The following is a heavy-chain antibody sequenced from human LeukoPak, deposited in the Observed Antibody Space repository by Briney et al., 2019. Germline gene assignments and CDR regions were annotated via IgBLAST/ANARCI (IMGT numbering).Heavy chain of an antibody. CDR1: GYSISSGYY. CDR3: ARIIRPLDIVVVPARYYFDY. V-gene: IGHV4-38-2*01. CDR2: IYHSGST. Sequence: SETLSLTCAVSGYSISSGYYWGWIRQPPGKGLEWIGSIYHSGSTYYNPSLKSRVTISVDTSKNQFSLKLSSVTAADTAVYYCARIIRPLDIVVVPARYYFDYWGQGTLVTVSS. J-gene: IGHJ4*02. D-gene: IGHD2-2*03.